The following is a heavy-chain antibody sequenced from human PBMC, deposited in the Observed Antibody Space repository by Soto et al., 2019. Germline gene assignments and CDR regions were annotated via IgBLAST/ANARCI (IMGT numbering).Heavy chain of an antibody. D-gene: IGHD6-13*01. Sequence: GSLRLSCAASGFAFSTYAMTWVRQAPGKGLEWVSVISGSGGSSYYAASVKGRFTISRDNSKNTLFLQMNGLRAEDTAVYYCAKVTKRAAAGRYEYYKYGMDVWGQGTTVTVSS. J-gene: IGHJ6*02. V-gene: IGHV3-23*01. CDR1: GFAFSTYA. CDR3: AKVTKRAAAGRYEYYKYGMDV. CDR2: ISGSGGSS.